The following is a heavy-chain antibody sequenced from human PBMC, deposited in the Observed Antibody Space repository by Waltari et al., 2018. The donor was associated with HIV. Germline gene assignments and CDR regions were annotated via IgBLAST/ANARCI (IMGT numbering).Heavy chain of an antibody. J-gene: IGHJ5*02. CDR3: GKDGGSFSGWIDP. CDR2: IRGSGGTT. V-gene: IGHV3-23*01. Sequence: EVHLLESGGTLVQPGGSLTLSCAASGFPFNTYSLYWFRQAPGKGLEWVSAIRGSGGTTYYADSVKGRFTILRDNSSNTMYLQMNSLRAEDTAIYYCGKDGGSFSGWIDPWGQGTLVTVSS. D-gene: IGHD1-26*01. CDR1: GFPFNTYS.